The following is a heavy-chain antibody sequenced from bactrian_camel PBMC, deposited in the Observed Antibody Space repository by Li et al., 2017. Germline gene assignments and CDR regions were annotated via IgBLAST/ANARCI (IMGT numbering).Heavy chain of an antibody. CDR1: GFVFSNYW. J-gene: IGHJ6*01. CDR3: TRDRGLAVPAGSFDY. V-gene: IGHV3S1*01. CDR2: INSGGSTT. Sequence: HVQLVESGGGLVQPGGSRTLSCGASGFVFSNYWLYWVRQAPGKGLEWVSSINSGGSTTHYADSVKGRFTISRDNAKNTINLELNSLKTEDTAMYYCTRDRGLAVPAGSFDYWAQGTQVTVS. D-gene: IGHD6*01.